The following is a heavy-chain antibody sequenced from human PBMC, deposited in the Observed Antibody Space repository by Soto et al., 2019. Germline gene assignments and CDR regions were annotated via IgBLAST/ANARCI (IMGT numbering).Heavy chain of an antibody. CDR3: ARGGPTSADYYYGMDV. V-gene: IGHV1-18*01. Sequence: ASVKVSCKASGYTFSNDGIDWVRQAPGQGLEWMGWISAYNGNTEYAQNFQGRVTMTTDTSTSTAYMELRSLRSDDTAVYSCARGGPTSADYYYGMDVWGLGTTVTVSS. D-gene: IGHD3-10*01. CDR1: GYTFSNDG. J-gene: IGHJ6*02. CDR2: ISAYNGNT.